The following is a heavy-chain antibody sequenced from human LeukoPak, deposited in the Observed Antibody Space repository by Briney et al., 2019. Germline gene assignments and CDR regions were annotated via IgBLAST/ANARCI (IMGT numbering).Heavy chain of an antibody. D-gene: IGHD3-10*01. Sequence: PSETLSLTCTVSGGSISSYCWSWIRQPPGKGLEWIGYIYYSGSTNYNPSLKSRVTISVDTSKNQFSLKLSSVTAADTAVYYCARLSSGSYYSYYYYYYGMDVWGQGTTVTVSS. CDR2: IYYSGST. CDR1: GGSISSYC. J-gene: IGHJ6*02. V-gene: IGHV4-59*08. CDR3: ARLSSGSYYSYYYYYYGMDV.